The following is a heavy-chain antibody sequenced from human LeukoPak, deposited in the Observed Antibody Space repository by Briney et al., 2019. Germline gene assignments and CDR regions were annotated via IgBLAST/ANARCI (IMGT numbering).Heavy chain of an antibody. V-gene: IGHV3-21*01. CDR2: ISSSSSYI. CDR3: ATFASMDV. CDR1: GFTFSSYS. Sequence: GGSLRLSCAASGFTFSSYSMNWVRQAPGKGLEWVSSISSSSSYIYYADAVKGRFTISRDNAKNSLYRQMNSLRAEDTAVYYCATFASMDVWGKGTTVTISS. J-gene: IGHJ6*03.